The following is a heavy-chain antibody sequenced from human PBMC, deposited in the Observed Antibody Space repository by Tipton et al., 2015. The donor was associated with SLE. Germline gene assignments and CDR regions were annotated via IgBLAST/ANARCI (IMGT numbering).Heavy chain of an antibody. D-gene: IGHD5-18*01. J-gene: IGHJ3*02. CDR2: ISSSGSTI. CDR3: ARALRGHTAMVPDAFDI. V-gene: IGHV3-48*03. Sequence: QLVQSGGGLVQPGGSLRLSCAASGFTFSSYEMNWVRQAPGKGLEWVSYISSSGSTIYYADSVKGRFTISRDNAKNSLYLQMNSLRAEDTAVYYCARALRGHTAMVPDAFDIWGQGTMVTVPS. CDR1: GFTFSSYE.